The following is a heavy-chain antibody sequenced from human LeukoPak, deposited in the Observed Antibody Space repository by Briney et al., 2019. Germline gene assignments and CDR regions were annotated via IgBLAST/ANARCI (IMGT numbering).Heavy chain of an antibody. CDR2: ISSSSSYI. J-gene: IGHJ4*02. D-gene: IGHD6-13*01. Sequence: GGSLRLSCAASGFTFSSYSMNWVRQAPGKGLEWVSSISSSSSYIYYADSVKGRFTISRDNAKNSLYLQVNSLRAEDTAVYYCARGNPAGYSKTDYWGQGTLVTVSS. V-gene: IGHV3-21*01. CDR3: ARGNPAGYSKTDY. CDR1: GFTFSSYS.